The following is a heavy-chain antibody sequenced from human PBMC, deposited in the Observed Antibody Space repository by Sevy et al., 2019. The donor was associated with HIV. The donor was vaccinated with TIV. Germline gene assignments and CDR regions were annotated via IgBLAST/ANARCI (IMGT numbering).Heavy chain of an antibody. D-gene: IGHD3-3*01. CDR2: IYYSGST. CDR3: ARRERSPKAWSFRPFDY. J-gene: IGHJ4*02. CDR1: GGSISSSSYY. Sequence: SETLSLTCTVSGGSISSSSYYWGWIRQPPGKGLEWIGSIYYSGSTNYNPSLKSRVTISVDTSKNQFSLKLSSVTAADTAVYYCARRERSPKAWSFRPFDYWGQGTLVTVSS. V-gene: IGHV4-39*01.